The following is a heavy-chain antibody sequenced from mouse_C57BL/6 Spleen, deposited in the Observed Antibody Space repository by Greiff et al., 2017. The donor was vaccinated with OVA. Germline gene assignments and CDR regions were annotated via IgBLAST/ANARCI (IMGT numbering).Heavy chain of an antibody. Sequence: EVQGVESGGGLVKPGGSLKLSCAASGFTFSSYAMSWVRQTPEKRLEWVATISDGGSYTYYPDNVKGRFTISRDNAKNNLYLQMSHLKSEDTAMYYCARDDDTDGYFDVWGTGTTVTVSS. D-gene: IGHD2-12*01. V-gene: IGHV5-4*01. CDR2: ISDGGSYT. J-gene: IGHJ1*03. CDR1: GFTFSSYA. CDR3: ARDDDTDGYFDV.